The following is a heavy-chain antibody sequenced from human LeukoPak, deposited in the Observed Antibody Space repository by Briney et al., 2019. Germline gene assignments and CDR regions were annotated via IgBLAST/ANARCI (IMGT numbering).Heavy chain of an antibody. CDR2: IWYDGSNK. V-gene: IGHV3-33*01. CDR1: GFTFSSYG. D-gene: IGHD6-19*01. CDR3: ASPYSSGWTLIDY. Sequence: GGSLRLSCAASGFTFSSYGMHWVRQAPGKGLEWVAVIWYDGSNKYYADSVKGRFTISRDNSKNTLYLQMNSLRAEDTAVYYCASPYSSGWTLIDYWGQGTLVTVSS. J-gene: IGHJ4*02.